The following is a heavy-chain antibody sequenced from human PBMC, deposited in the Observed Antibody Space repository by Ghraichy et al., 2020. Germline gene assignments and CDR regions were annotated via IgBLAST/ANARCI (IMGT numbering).Heavy chain of an antibody. Sequence: SETLSLTCTVSGGSISSHYLSWIRQPPGKGLEWIGNMDYSGGTNYNPARKSRVTISVDTSKNQVTLKLTSVTAADTAVYYCAKAGSPVGWCDPWGQGTLVTVSS. CDR2: MDYSGGT. J-gene: IGHJ5*02. D-gene: IGHD3-10*01. V-gene: IGHV4-59*11. CDR3: AKAGSPVGWCDP. CDR1: GGSISSHY.